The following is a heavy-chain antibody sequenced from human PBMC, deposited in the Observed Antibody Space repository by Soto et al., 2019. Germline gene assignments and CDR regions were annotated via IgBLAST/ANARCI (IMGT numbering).Heavy chain of an antibody. CDR2: ISSSGSTI. Sequence: EVQLVESGGVVVQPGGSLRLSCAASGFTFSSYEMNWVRQAPGKGLEWVSYISSSGSTIYYADSVKGRFTISRDNAKNSLYLQMNSLRAEDTAVYYCARDPRPIVVVTAIDAFDIWGQGTMVTVSS. V-gene: IGHV3-48*03. CDR3: ARDPRPIVVVTAIDAFDI. J-gene: IGHJ3*02. CDR1: GFTFSSYE. D-gene: IGHD2-21*02.